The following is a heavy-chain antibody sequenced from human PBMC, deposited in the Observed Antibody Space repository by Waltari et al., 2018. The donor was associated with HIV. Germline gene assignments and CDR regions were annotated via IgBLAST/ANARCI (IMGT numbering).Heavy chain of an antibody. D-gene: IGHD3-22*01. CDR1: GFTFSNAW. J-gene: IGHJ4*02. CDR2: IKSKTDGGTT. V-gene: IGHV3-15*01. CDR3: TTDSDYYDSSGYYYWFDY. Sequence: EVQLVESGGGLVKPGGSLRLSCAASGFTFSNAWMRWVVQAPGKGLEWVGRIKSKTDGGTTDYAAPVKGRFTISRDDSKNTLYLQMNSLKTEDTAVYYCTTDSDYYDSSGYYYWFDYWGQGTLVTVSS.